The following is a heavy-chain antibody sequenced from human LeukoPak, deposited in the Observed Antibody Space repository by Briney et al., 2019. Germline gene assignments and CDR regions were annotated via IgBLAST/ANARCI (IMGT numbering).Heavy chain of an antibody. CDR1: GYTFTSYG. CDR3: ARGDGYCSSTSCFNDY. J-gene: IGHJ4*02. Sequence: ASVKVSCKASGYTFTSYGISWVRQAPGQGLEWMGWISAYNGNTNYAQKLQGRVTMTTDTSTSTAYMELRSPRSDDTAVYYCARGDGYCSSTSCFNDYWGQGTLVTVSS. CDR2: ISAYNGNT. V-gene: IGHV1-18*01. D-gene: IGHD2-2*03.